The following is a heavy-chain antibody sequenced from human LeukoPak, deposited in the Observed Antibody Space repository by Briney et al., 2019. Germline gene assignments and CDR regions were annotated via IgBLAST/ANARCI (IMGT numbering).Heavy chain of an antibody. CDR1: GGSISSYY. J-gene: IGHJ3*02. D-gene: IGHD3-10*01. V-gene: IGHV4-4*09. Sequence: SETLSLTRTVSGGSISSYYWSWIRQPPGKGLEWIGYIYTSGSTNYNPSLKSRVTISVDTSKNQFSLKLSSVTAADTAVYYCARRGFSPYYAFDIWGQGTMVTVSS. CDR3: ARRGFSPYYAFDI. CDR2: IYTSGST.